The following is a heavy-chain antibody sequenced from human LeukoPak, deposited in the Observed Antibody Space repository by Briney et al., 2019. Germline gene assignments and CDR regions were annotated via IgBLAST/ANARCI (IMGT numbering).Heavy chain of an antibody. CDR1: GFTFTSSA. CDR3: VADPYYDGRGPPRWFDP. CDR2: IVVGSDNT. J-gene: IGHJ5*02. D-gene: IGHD3-22*01. V-gene: IGHV1-58*02. Sequence: SVKVSCKASGFTFTSSAMQWVRQARGQRLEWIGWIVVGSDNTNYAQKFQERVTITRDMSTSTAYMELSSLRSDDTAVYYCVADPYYDGRGPPRWFDPWGQGTRVTVSS.